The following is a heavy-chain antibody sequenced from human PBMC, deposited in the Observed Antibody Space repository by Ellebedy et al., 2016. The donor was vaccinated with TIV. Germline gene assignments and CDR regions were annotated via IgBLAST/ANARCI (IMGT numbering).Heavy chain of an antibody. V-gene: IGHV4-61*05. J-gene: IGHJ4*02. CDR1: VDSISTTLYY. Sequence: MPSETLSLTCTVSVDSISTTLYYRNRIRQSPGKGLEWLGYMSYSWSTNYNPSLKSRITISVDTSKNQFSLRLSSVTAADTAVYYCASRASGRSDLGRVVYFDYWGQGTLVTVSS. CDR2: MSYSWST. CDR3: ASRASGRSDLGRVVYFDY. D-gene: IGHD1-26*01.